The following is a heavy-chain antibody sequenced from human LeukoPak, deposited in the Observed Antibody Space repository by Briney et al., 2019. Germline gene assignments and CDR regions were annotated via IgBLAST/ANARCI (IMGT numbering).Heavy chain of an antibody. J-gene: IGHJ4*02. CDR3: ARDLGCSGGSCYLYGDPPFDY. CDR1: GYTFTGYY. V-gene: IGHV1-2*02. CDR2: INPNSGGT. Sequence: GASVKVSCKASGYTFTGYYMHWVRQAPGQGLEWMGWINPNSGGTNYAQKFQGRVTMTRDTSISTAYMELSRLRSDDTAVYYCARDLGCSGGSCYLYGDPPFDYWGQGTLVTVSS. D-gene: IGHD2-15*01.